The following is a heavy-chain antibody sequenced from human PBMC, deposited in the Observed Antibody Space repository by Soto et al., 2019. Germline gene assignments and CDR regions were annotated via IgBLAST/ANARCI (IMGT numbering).Heavy chain of an antibody. V-gene: IGHV4-34*01. Sequence: PSETLSLTCTVSDGSISSYYWSWIRQPPGKGLEWIGEINHSGSTNYNPSLKSRVTISVDTSKNQFSLKLSSVTAADTAVYYCARGPNWFDPWGQGTLVTVSS. CDR2: INHSGST. CDR1: DGSISSYY. J-gene: IGHJ5*02. CDR3: ARGPNWFDP.